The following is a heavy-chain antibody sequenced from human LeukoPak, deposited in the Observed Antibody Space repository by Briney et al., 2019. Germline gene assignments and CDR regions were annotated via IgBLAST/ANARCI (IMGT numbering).Heavy chain of an antibody. D-gene: IGHD5-18*01. Sequence: GESLKISCKGSGYSFTSYWIGWVRQMPGKGLEWMGIIYPGDSDTRYSPSFQGQVAISADKSISTAYLQRSSLKASDTAMYYCARQLEGYSYGFVARDYWGQGTLVTVSS. V-gene: IGHV5-51*01. CDR1: GYSFTSYW. J-gene: IGHJ4*02. CDR2: IYPGDSDT. CDR3: ARQLEGYSYGFVARDY.